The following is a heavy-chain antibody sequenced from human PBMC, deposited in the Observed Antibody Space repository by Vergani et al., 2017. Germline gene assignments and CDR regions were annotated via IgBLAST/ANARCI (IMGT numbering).Heavy chain of an antibody. V-gene: IGHV4-61*10. CDR3: ARGWASGPYCSSTSCHVDAFDI. Sequence: QVQLQESGPGLVKPSETLSLTCTVSGGSVSSGSYYWSWIRPPAGKGLEWSGYIYYSGSTNYNPSLKSRLTISVDTYKNQFSLKLSSVTAADTAVYYCARGWASGPYCSSTSCHVDAFDIWGRGTMVTVSS. J-gene: IGHJ3*02. CDR1: GGSVSSGSYY. D-gene: IGHD2-2*01. CDR2: IYYSGST.